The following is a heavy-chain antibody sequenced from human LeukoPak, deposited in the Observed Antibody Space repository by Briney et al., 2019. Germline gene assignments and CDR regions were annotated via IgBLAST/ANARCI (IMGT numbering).Heavy chain of an antibody. Sequence: ASVKVSCKTSGYTFTDYYIHWVRQAPGQGLEWMGWINPDSGATTYAQKFQGRVTMTGDTSISTAYMELNRLKSDDTAVYYCARPPGGDGYNRYEHWGQGSLVTVSS. V-gene: IGHV1-2*02. D-gene: IGHD5-24*01. J-gene: IGHJ4*02. CDR2: INPDSGAT. CDR1: GYTFTDYY. CDR3: ARPPGGDGYNRYEH.